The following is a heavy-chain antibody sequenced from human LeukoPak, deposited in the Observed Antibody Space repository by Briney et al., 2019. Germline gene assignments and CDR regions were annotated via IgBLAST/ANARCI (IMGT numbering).Heavy chain of an antibody. Sequence: GGSLRLSCAASGVTFSSHSMHWVRQAPGKGLVWVSGISNDGTSTTYADSVKGRFTISRDNAKNTLYLQMHSLRADDTAVYSCARGWFGPDSCGQGTLVTVSS. CDR2: ISNDGTST. V-gene: IGHV3-74*01. D-gene: IGHD3-10*01. CDR1: GVTFSSHS. CDR3: ARGWFGPDS. J-gene: IGHJ5*01.